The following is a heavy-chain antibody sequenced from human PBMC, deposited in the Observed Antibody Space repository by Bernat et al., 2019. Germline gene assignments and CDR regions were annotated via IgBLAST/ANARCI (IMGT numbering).Heavy chain of an antibody. V-gene: IGHV3-9*01. CDR2: ISWNSGSI. CDR1: GFTFDDYA. CDR3: AKDIFPYSSSWRGWYYFDY. J-gene: IGHJ4*02. Sequence: EVQLVESGGGLVQPGRSLRLSCAASGFTFDDYAMHWVRQAPGKGLEWVSGISWNSGSIGYADSVKGRFTISRDNAKNSLYLQMNSLRAEDTALYYCAKDIFPYSSSWRGWYYFDYWGQGTLVTVSS. D-gene: IGHD6-13*01.